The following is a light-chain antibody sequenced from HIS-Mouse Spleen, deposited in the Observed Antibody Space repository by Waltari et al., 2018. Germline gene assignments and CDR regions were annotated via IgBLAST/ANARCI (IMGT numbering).Light chain of an antibody. CDR1: ISDVGGYNY. CDR2: DVS. J-gene: IGLJ3*02. Sequence: QSALTQPASVSGSPGQSITISCTGTISDVGGYNYVSWYQQHPGKAPKLMIYDVSNRPSGVSNRFSGSKSGNTASLTISGLQAEDEADYYCSSYTSSSTNWVFGGGTKLTVL. CDR3: SSYTSSSTNWV. V-gene: IGLV2-14*03.